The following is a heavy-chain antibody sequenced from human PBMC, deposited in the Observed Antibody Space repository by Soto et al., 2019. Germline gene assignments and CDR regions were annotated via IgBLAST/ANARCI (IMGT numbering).Heavy chain of an antibody. Sequence: EVQLVESGGGLVQPGGSLRLVCVDSGSTLESHWMAWVRQAPGKGLEWVANIRQDGTEIHYVEAVRGRFIISRDNAKKSVYLQMNSLRVEDSARYYGATEGDFWSGFYCGFGAWGQGTLVTVSS. D-gene: IGHD3-3*01. CDR3: ATEGDFWSGFYCGFGA. CDR2: IRQDGTEI. J-gene: IGHJ5*02. CDR1: GSTLESHW. V-gene: IGHV3-7*01.